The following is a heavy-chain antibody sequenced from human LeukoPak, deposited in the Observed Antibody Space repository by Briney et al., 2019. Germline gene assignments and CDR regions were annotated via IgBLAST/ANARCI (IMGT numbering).Heavy chain of an antibody. J-gene: IGHJ3*02. CDR2: IYYTGNT. D-gene: IGHD6-13*01. V-gene: IGHV4-59*08. CDR3: ATSIAAAGVDAFDI. Sequence: SETLSLTCTVSGDSITSSYWSWIRQPPGKGLEWIGYIYYTGNTNDNPSLKSRVTVSMDTSKNQLSLKLTSVTAADTAVYYCATSIAAAGVDAFDIWGQGTMVTVSS. CDR1: GDSITSSY.